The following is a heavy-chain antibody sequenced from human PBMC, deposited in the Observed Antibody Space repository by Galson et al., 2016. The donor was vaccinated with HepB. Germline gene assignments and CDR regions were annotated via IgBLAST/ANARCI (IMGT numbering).Heavy chain of an antibody. J-gene: IGHJ4*02. D-gene: IGHD3-16*01. CDR1: GFSLSTPGVG. CDR2: YYWDDDK. CDR3: AYHTVSLVILDY. V-gene: IGHV2-5*02. Sequence: PALVKPTQTLTLTCTFSGFSLSTPGVGVGWIRQPPGKALEWLAFYYWDDDKRYSSSLETRLTVTRDTSENQVVLTITNTGPGDTATYFYAYHTVSLVILDYWSPGTLVAVSS.